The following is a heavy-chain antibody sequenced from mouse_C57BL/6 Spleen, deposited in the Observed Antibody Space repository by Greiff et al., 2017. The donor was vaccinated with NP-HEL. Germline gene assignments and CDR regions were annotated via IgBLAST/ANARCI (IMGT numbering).Heavy chain of an antibody. CDR2: IYPGSGST. CDR1: GYTFTSYW. J-gene: IGHJ3*01. CDR3: ARDIPYYDYDERFAY. Sequence: QVQLQQPGAELVKPGASVKMSCKASGYTFTSYWITWVKQRPGQGLEWIGDIYPGSGSTNYNEKFKSKATLTVDTSSSTAYMQLSSLTSEDSAVYYCARDIPYYDYDERFAYWGQGPLVTVSA. V-gene: IGHV1-55*01. D-gene: IGHD2-4*01.